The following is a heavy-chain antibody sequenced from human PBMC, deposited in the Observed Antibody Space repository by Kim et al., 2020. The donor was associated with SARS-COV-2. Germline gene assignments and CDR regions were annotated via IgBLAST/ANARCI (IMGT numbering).Heavy chain of an antibody. V-gene: IGHV4-59*01. CDR3: ARVAVADWYFDL. J-gene: IGHJ2*01. D-gene: IGHD6-19*01. Sequence: PSLKSRVTISVDTSKNQFSLKLSSVTAADTAVYYCARVAVADWYFDLWGRGTLVTVSS.